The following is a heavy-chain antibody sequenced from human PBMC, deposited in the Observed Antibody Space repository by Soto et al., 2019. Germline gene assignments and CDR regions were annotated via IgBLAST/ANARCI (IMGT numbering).Heavy chain of an antibody. CDR3: TTTYYDFWSGYIPAP. V-gene: IGHV3-15*07. D-gene: IGHD3-3*01. CDR1: GFTFSTAW. CDR2: IKSKTDGGTT. J-gene: IGHJ5*02. Sequence: GGSLRLSCAASGFTFSTAWMNWVRQAPGKGLEWVGRIKSKTDGGTTDYAAPVKGRFTISRDDSKNTLYLQMNSLKTEDTAVYYCTTTYYDFWSGYIPAPWGQGTLVTVSS.